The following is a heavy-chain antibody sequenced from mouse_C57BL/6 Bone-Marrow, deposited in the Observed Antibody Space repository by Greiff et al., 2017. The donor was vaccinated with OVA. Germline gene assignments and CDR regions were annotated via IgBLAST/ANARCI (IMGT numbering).Heavy chain of an antibody. Sequence: VQLQQSGAELVRPGASVTLSCKASGYTFTDYEMHWVKQTPVHGLEWIGAIDPETGGTAYNQKFKGKAILTADKSSSTAYMELRSLTSEDSAVYYCPIYYDGSSSWYFDVWGTGTTVTVSS. V-gene: IGHV1-15*01. D-gene: IGHD1-1*01. CDR2: IDPETGGT. CDR1: GYTFTDYE. CDR3: PIYYDGSSSWYFDV. J-gene: IGHJ1*03.